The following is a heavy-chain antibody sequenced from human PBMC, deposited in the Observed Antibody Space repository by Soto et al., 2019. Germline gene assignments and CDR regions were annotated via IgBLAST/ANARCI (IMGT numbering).Heavy chain of an antibody. V-gene: IGHV3-7*03. CDR1: GFTFSSYW. Sequence: SGGSLRLSCAATGFTFSSYWMSWVRQAPGKGLEWVANIKQDGSEKNYVDSVRGRFTISRDNAKNSLYLQMNSLRAEDTAVYYCARPVQWKWFDPWGQGTLVTVSS. CDR2: IKQDGSEK. J-gene: IGHJ5*02. CDR3: ARPVQWKWFDP. D-gene: IGHD1-1*01.